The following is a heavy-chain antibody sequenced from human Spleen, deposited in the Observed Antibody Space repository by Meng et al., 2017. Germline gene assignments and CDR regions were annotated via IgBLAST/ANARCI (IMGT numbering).Heavy chain of an antibody. D-gene: IGHD1-7*01. V-gene: IGHV2-5*02. J-gene: IGHJ4*02. Sequence: QIALKESGPPLVKPTQTLTLTCSFSGLPLSHRGVVVGWIRQPPGKALEWLAVIYWDDDKRYSPSLKRRLTVTKDTSKNQVVLTMTNMDAVDTATYYFAHRGDNWNYDYWGQGTLVTVSS. CDR3: AHRGDNWNYDY. CDR2: IYWDDDK. CDR1: GLPLSHRGVV.